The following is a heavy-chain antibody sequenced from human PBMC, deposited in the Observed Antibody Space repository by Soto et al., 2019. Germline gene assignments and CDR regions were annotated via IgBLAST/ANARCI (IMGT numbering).Heavy chain of an antibody. Sequence: ASVTVSCTASGYTFTSYYIHWVRQAPGQGLEWMAWINAYNGDTDYAQNLQGRLTVTTDRSTSTAHMELRSLRSDDTAVYYCARDGSLGDSSGYYYGMAYWGQGTLVTVSS. CDR2: INAYNGDT. CDR1: GYTFTSYY. V-gene: IGHV1-18*04. D-gene: IGHD3-22*01. J-gene: IGHJ4*02. CDR3: ARDGSLGDSSGYYYGMAY.